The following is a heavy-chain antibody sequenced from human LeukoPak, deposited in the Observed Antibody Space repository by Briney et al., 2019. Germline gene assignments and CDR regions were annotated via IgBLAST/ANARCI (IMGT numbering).Heavy chain of an antibody. D-gene: IGHD3-10*01. V-gene: IGHV3-66*01. Sequence: GSLRLSCAASGFTVSSNYMRWVRQAPGKGLAWVSVIYSGGSTYYADSVKGRFTISRDNSKNTLYLQMNSLRAEDTAVYDCARGPGSYDAFDIWGQGTMVTVSS. CDR2: IYSGGST. CDR1: GFTVSSNY. CDR3: ARGPGSYDAFDI. J-gene: IGHJ3*02.